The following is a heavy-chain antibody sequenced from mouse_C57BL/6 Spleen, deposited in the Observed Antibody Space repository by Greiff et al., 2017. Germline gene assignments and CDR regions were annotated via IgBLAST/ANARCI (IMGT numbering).Heavy chain of an antibody. CDR3: ARGKDYYGSSYERDY. CDR2: ILPGSGST. D-gene: IGHD1-1*01. Sequence: QVQLKQSGAELMKPGASVKLSCKATGYTFTGYWIEWVKQRPGHGLEWIGEILPGSGSTNYNEKFKGKATFTADTSSNTAYMQLSSLTTEDSAIYDCARGKDYYGSSYERDYWGQGTTLTVSS. CDR1: GYTFTGYW. V-gene: IGHV1-9*01. J-gene: IGHJ2*01.